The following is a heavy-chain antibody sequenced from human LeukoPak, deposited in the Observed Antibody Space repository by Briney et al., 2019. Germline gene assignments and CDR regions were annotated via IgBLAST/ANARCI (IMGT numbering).Heavy chain of an antibody. Sequence: GGSLRLSCAASGFTFRNYVIHWVRQAPGKGLEWEAVTSSDLNVKLYADSVKGRFTISRDNSRSTLYLQMNSLRPEDTAIYYCAREGYYGSGSPPSLYFDYWGQGTLVTVSS. D-gene: IGHD3-10*01. V-gene: IGHV3-30-3*01. CDR1: GFTFRNYV. CDR3: AREGYYGSGSPPSLYFDY. J-gene: IGHJ4*02. CDR2: TSSDLNVK.